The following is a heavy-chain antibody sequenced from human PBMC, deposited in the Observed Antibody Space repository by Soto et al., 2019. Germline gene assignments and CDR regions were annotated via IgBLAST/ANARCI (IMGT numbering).Heavy chain of an antibody. D-gene: IGHD1-26*01. CDR3: ARGGSLYWYFDH. V-gene: IGHV1-3*01. CDR2: INAGNGNT. CDR1: GYTFTSYA. J-gene: IGHJ2*01. Sequence: QVQLVQSGAEVKKPGASVKVSCKASGYTFTSYAMHWVRQAPGQRLEWMGWINAGNGNTKYSQKFQGRVTITRDTSAGTAYMALSSLRCEDTAEDVCARGGSLYWYFDHWGRGTLVTVSS.